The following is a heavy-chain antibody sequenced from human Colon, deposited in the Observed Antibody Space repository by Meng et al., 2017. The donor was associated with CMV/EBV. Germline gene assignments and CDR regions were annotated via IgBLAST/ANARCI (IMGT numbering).Heavy chain of an antibody. V-gene: IGHV3-7*01. Sequence: ESLKISCAASGFTFSSYWMSWVRQAPGKGLEWVANIKQDGSEKYYVDSVKGRFTISRDNAKNSLYLQMNSLRAEDTAVYYCARDKEWLATGYYYGMDVWGQGTTVTVSS. CDR1: GFTFSSYW. D-gene: IGHD6-19*01. CDR2: IKQDGSEK. J-gene: IGHJ6*02. CDR3: ARDKEWLATGYYYGMDV.